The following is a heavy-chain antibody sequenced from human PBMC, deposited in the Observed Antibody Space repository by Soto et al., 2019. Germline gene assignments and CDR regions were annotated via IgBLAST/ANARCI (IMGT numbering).Heavy chain of an antibody. CDR3: AVTVGRDYAFHY. J-gene: IGHJ4*02. V-gene: IGHV1-8*01. CDR2: MNPNSGNT. CDR1: GYTFTSYD. Sequence: QVQLVQSGAEVKKPGASVKVSCKASGYTFTSYDINWVRQATGQGLEWMGWMNPNSGNTGYAQKFQGRVTMTRNTSISTAYMEQSSLRSEYSDLHYCAVTVGRDYAFHYWGQGTLVTVSS. D-gene: IGHD3-16*01.